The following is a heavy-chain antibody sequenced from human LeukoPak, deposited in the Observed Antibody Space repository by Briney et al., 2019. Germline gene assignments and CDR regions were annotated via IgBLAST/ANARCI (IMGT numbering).Heavy chain of an antibody. J-gene: IGHJ4*02. D-gene: IGHD5-18*01. V-gene: IGHV1-69*13. Sequence: SVKVSCKASGGTFSSYAISWVRQAPRQGLEWMGGIIPIFGTANYAQKFQGRVTITADESTSTAYMELSSLRSEDTAVYYCARYSQGVSYFDYWGQGTLVTVSS. CDR2: IIPIFGTA. CDR1: GGTFSSYA. CDR3: ARYSQGVSYFDY.